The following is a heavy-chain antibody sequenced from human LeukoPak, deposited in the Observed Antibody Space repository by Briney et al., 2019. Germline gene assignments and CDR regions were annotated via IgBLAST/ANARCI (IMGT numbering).Heavy chain of an antibody. CDR2: IYYSGNT. CDR1: GGSISTYY. V-gene: IGHV4-59*12. D-gene: IGHD3-16*01. Sequence: TSETLSLTCAVSGGSISTYYWSWIRQPPGKGLEWIGYIYYSGNTNYNPSLKSRVTISVDRSKNQFSLKLSSVTAADTAVYYCAREGGTDTHYGMDVWGQGTTVTVSS. J-gene: IGHJ6*02. CDR3: AREGGTDTHYGMDV.